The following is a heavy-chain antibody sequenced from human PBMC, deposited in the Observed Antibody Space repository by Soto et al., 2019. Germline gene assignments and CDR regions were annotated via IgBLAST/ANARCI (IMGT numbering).Heavy chain of an antibody. CDR2: INHSGST. Sequence: QVQLQQWGAGLLKPSETLSLTCAVYGGSFSGYYWSWIRQPPGKGLEWIWEINHSGSTNYNPSLKSRVTISVDTSKNQFSLKLSSVTAADTAVYYCARGGRALLTTGTTVYWGQGTLVTVSS. D-gene: IGHD1-1*01. CDR3: ARGGRALLTTGTTVY. V-gene: IGHV4-34*01. CDR1: GGSFSGYY. J-gene: IGHJ4*02.